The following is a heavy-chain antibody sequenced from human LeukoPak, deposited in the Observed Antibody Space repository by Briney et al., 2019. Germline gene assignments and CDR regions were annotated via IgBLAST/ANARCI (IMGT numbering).Heavy chain of an antibody. J-gene: IGHJ4*02. Sequence: PGGSLRLSCAASGFTFSSYAMSWVRQAPGKGLEWVSAISGSGGSTYYADSVKGRFTISRDNSKNTLYLQMNSLRAEDTAVYYCAKDPWELPRAYYFDYWGQGTLVTVSS. D-gene: IGHD1-26*01. CDR2: ISGSGGST. CDR3: AKDPWELPRAYYFDY. V-gene: IGHV3-23*01. CDR1: GFTFSSYA.